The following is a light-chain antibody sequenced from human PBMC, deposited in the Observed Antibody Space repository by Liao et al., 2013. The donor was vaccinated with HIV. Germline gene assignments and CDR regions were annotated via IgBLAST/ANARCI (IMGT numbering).Light chain of an antibody. CDR1: RLGDKY. J-gene: IGLJ3*02. CDR3: QVWDTSSAHQV. CDR2: HDT. Sequence: SYAVTQPPSVSVSPGQTASITCSGDRLGDKYACWYQQKPGQSPVLVISHDTDRPSGIPARFSASNSGNTATLTISRVEAGDEADYYCQVWDTSSAHQVFGGGTKLTVL. V-gene: IGLV3-1*01.